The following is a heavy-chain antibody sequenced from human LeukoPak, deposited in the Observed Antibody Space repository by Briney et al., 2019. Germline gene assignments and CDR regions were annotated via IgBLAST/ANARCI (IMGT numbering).Heavy chain of an antibody. CDR3: IRSSGWPDY. Sequence: GGSLRLSCAASGFTFSNHWMHWVRQAPGKGLLWVSCITSDGSSTVYADSVRGRFTISRDNAKNTLYLQMNSLRAEDTAVYYCIRSSGWPDYWGQGTLVTVSS. CDR1: GFTFSNHW. CDR2: ITSDGSST. V-gene: IGHV3-74*01. J-gene: IGHJ4*02. D-gene: IGHD6-19*01.